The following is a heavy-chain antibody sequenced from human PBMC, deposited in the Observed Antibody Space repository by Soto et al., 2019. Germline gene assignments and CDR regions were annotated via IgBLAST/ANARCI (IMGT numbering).Heavy chain of an antibody. J-gene: IGHJ3*01. D-gene: IGHD4-17*01. CDR1: GFTFSSFF. V-gene: IGHV3-23*01. CDR3: ARDPNGDYLGAFDF. Sequence: EVQLLEPGGGLVQPGGSLRLSCAASGFTFSSFFMSWVRQAPGKGLDWVSGIGANGGGTYYADSVKGRFIISRDNSKNTLYLQMNSLRSVDTAVHYCARDPNGDYLGAFDFWGQKTMVTVSS. CDR2: IGANGGGT.